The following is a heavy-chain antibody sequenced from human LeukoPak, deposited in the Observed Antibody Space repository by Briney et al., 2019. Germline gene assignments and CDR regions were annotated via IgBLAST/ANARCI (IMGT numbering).Heavy chain of an antibody. Sequence: PSETLSLTCTVSGGSISSYYWSWIRQPPGKGLEWIGYIYYSGSTNYNPSLKSRVTISVDTSKNQFSLKLSSVTAADTAVYYCAREGDYYYGLGSSHYNWFDPWGQGTLVTVSS. CDR2: IYYSGST. CDR3: AREGDYYYGLGSSHYNWFDP. CDR1: GGSISSYY. V-gene: IGHV4-59*01. J-gene: IGHJ5*02. D-gene: IGHD3-10*01.